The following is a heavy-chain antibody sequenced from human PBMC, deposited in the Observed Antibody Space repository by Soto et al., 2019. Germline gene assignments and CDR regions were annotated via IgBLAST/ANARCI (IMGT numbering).Heavy chain of an antibody. CDR2: ISYTGDT. Sequence: PSETLSLTCPVSGGSVSSGAYYWTWIRQPPGKGLEWIGYISYTGDTNYNPSLKSRVTIAVDTSKNQFSLKLSSVTAADTAVYYCARWPGSKRVYNKYYYGSGSYYKDYYYGMDVWGQGTTVTVSS. J-gene: IGHJ6*02. CDR1: GGSVSSGAYY. CDR3: ARWPGSKRVYNKYYYGSGSYYKDYYYGMDV. V-gene: IGHV4-61*08. D-gene: IGHD3-10*01.